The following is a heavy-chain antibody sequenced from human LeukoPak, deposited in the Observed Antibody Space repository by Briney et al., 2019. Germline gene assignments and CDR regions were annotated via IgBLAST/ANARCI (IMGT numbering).Heavy chain of an antibody. J-gene: IGHJ6*03. D-gene: IGHD6-19*01. V-gene: IGHV4-39*07. CDR1: GGSISSSSYY. Sequence: SETLSLACTVSGGSISSSSYYWGWIRQPPGKGLEWIGSIYYSGSTYYNPSLKSRVTISVDTSKNQFSLKLSSVTAADTAVYYCARARRLVLARYYYMDVWGKGTTVTVSS. CDR3: ARARRLVLARYYYMDV. CDR2: IYYSGST.